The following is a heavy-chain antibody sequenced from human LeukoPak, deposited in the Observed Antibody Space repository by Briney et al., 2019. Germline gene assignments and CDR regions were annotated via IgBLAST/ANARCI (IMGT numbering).Heavy chain of an antibody. CDR1: GGSISSSSYY. CDR2: IYYSGST. CDR3: ASGQQWLVRVFDY. V-gene: IGHV4-39*07. Sequence: SETLSLTCTVSGGSISSSSYYWGWIRQPPGKGLEWIGSIYYSGSTYYNPSLKSRVTISVDTSKNQFSLKLSSVTAADTAVYYCASGQQWLVRVFDYWGQGTLVTVSS. D-gene: IGHD6-19*01. J-gene: IGHJ4*02.